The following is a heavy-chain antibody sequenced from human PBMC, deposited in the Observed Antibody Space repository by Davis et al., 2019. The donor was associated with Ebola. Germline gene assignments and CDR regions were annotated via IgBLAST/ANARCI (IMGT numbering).Heavy chain of an antibody. V-gene: IGHV3-23*01. CDR2: ISGSGGST. J-gene: IGHJ4*02. D-gene: IGHD6-13*01. CDR1: GFTFSSYA. CDR3: VRDTGDSSSWYPRHPIDY. Sequence: PGGSLRLSCAASGFTFSSYAMSWVRQAPGKGLEWVSAISGSGGSTYYADSVKGRFTISRDNAKNSLYLQMNSLRAEDTAVYYCVRDTGDSSSWYPRHPIDYWGQGTLVTVSS.